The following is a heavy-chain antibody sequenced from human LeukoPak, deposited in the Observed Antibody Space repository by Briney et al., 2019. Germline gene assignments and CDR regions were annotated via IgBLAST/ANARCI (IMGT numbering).Heavy chain of an antibody. D-gene: IGHD3-22*01. CDR3: ARARGGIVVVQYAFDI. CDR2: IILILGIA. CDR1: GATFSSYA. V-gene: IGHV1-69*04. J-gene: IGHJ3*02. Sequence: GASVKVSCKASGATFSSYAISWVRQAPGQGLEWMGRIILILGIANYAQKFQGRVTITTDKSTSTTYMELSSLRSEDTAVYYCARARGGIVVVQYAFDIWGQGTMVTVSS.